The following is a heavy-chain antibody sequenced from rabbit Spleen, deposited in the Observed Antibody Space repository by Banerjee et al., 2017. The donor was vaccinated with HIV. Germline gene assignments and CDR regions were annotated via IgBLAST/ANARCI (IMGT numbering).Heavy chain of an antibody. J-gene: IGHJ4*01. V-gene: IGHV1S45*01. D-gene: IGHD1-1*01. CDR1: GFDFSSYG. Sequence: QQQLVESGGGLVQPGGSLKLSCKASGFDFSSYGVSWVRQAPGKGLEWIGYIDPIFGTTYYASWAKGRFTISKTSSTTVTLQMTSLTAADTATYFCARDLIGIIGWNFYLWGPGTLVTVS. CDR2: IDPIFGTT. CDR3: ARDLIGIIGWNFYL.